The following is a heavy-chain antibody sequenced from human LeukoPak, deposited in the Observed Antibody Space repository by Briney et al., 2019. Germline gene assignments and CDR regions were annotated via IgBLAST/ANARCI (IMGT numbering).Heavy chain of an antibody. Sequence: GGSLRLSCAASGFTFSSYAMHWVRQAPGKGLEWVAVISYDGSNKYYADSVKGRFTISRDNSKNTLYLQMNSLRAEDTAVYYCATGGTYTDYFDYWGQGTLVTVSS. CDR2: ISYDGSNK. CDR3: ATGGTYTDYFDY. V-gene: IGHV3-30*04. J-gene: IGHJ4*02. D-gene: IGHD3-16*01. CDR1: GFTFSSYA.